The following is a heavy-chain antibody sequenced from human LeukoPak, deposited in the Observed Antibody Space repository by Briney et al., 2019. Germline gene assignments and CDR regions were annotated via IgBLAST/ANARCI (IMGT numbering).Heavy chain of an antibody. Sequence: SETLSLTCAVYGGSFSGYYWSWIRQPPGKGLEWIGEINHSGSTNYNPSLKSRVTISVDTSKNQFSLKLSSVTAADTAVYYCARAYYYGSGSYSLLFDYWGQGTLVTVSS. J-gene: IGHJ4*02. D-gene: IGHD3-10*01. V-gene: IGHV4-34*01. CDR1: GGSFSGYY. CDR3: ARAYYYGSGSYSLLFDY. CDR2: INHSGST.